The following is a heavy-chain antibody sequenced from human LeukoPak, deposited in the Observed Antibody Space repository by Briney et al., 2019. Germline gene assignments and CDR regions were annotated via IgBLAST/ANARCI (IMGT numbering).Heavy chain of an antibody. D-gene: IGHD3-3*01. CDR2: IIPIFGTA. CDR3: ARIWEWLSPAGWFDP. CDR1: GGTFSSYA. J-gene: IGHJ5*02. Sequence: GASVKVSCKASGGTFSSYAISWVRQAPGQGLEWMGGIIPIFGTANYAQKFQGRVTITADESTSTAYMELSSLRSEDTAVYYCARIWEWLSPAGWFDPWGQGTPVTVSS. V-gene: IGHV1-69*13.